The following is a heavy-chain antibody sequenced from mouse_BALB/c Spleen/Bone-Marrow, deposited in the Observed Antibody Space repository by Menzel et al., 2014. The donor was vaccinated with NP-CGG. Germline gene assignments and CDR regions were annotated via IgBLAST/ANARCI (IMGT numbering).Heavy chain of an antibody. CDR1: GYTFTDYT. V-gene: IGHV1-18*01. CDR2: FNPSNVGT. J-gene: IGHJ2*01. Sequence: VQLKQSGPELVKPGASVKISCKTSGYTFTDYTIHWVKQSHGESLEWIGRFNPSNVGTNYNQKFKDKATLTVDKSSSTAYMELRSLTSEDSAVYYCARGRWYYWGQGTTLTVSS. CDR3: ARGRWYY. D-gene: IGHD2-3*01.